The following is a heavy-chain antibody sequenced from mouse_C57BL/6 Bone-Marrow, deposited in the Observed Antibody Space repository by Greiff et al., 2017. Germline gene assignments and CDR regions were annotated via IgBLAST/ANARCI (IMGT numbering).Heavy chain of an antibody. V-gene: IGHV5-12*01. Sequence: EVKLMESGGGLVQPGGSLTLSCAASGFTFSDYYMYWVRQTPGKRLEWVAYISNGGGSTYYPDPVKGRFTISRDNAKNTLYLQISRLKAEDTAMYDCARHDSSYGYWYFDVWGTGTTVTVSS. J-gene: IGHJ1*03. D-gene: IGHD1-1*01. CDR2: ISNGGGST. CDR3: ARHDSSYGYWYFDV. CDR1: GFTFSDYY.